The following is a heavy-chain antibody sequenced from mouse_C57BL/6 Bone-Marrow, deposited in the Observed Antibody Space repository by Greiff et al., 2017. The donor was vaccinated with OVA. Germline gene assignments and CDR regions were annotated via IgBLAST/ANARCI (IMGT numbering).Heavy chain of an antibody. Sequence: QVQLQQPGAELVKPGASVKLSCKASGYTFTSYWMQWVKQRPGQGLEWIGEIDPSDSYTNYNQKFKGKATLTVDTSSSTVYMQLSSLTSEDSAVYYCAKDDGCAEDYFDYWGQGTTLTVSS. J-gene: IGHJ2*01. CDR2: IDPSDSYT. D-gene: IGHD2-3*01. CDR3: AKDDGCAEDYFDY. V-gene: IGHV1-50*01. CDR1: GYTFTSYW.